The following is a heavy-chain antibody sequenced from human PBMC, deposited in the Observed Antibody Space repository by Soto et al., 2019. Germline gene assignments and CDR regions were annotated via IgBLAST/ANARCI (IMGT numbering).Heavy chain of an antibody. D-gene: IGHD3-3*02. V-gene: IGHV1-69*12. CDR1: GGTFSTSA. CDR3: ARDKDRQQLGGNYYYVLDI. J-gene: IGHJ6*02. CDR2: IMPVFATP. Sequence: QVQLMQSGAEVKKPGSSVRVSCKASGGTFSTSAISWVRQAPGEGLEWVGGIMPVFATPDYAQQFQGRVTLSAEESPTPAYVELTSLTTDDTAVYYCARDKDRQQLGGNYYYVLDIWGQGTAITVSS.